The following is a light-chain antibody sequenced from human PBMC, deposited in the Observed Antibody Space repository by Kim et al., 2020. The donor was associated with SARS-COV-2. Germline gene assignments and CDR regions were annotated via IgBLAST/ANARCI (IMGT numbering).Light chain of an antibody. J-gene: IGLJ3*02. CDR3: AAWDDKLLWV. V-gene: IGLV1-47*01. Sequence: PGQRVTISCSGSRSNIGDNYVYWYQQLPGAAPKVLIYRNSQRPAGVPDRFSGSKSGTAASLAISGLRPEDEAEYYCAAWDDKLLWVFGEGTQLTVL. CDR2: RNS. CDR1: RSNIGDNY.